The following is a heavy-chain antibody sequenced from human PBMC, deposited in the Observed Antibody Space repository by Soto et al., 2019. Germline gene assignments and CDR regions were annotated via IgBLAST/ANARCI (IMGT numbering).Heavy chain of an antibody. V-gene: IGHV3-48*02. CDR3: ARGDVLRFLEPPDDAFDI. CDR1: GFTFSNYS. J-gene: IGHJ3*02. D-gene: IGHD3-3*01. Sequence: EVQLVESGGGLVQPGGSLRLSCAASGFTFSNYSMNWVRQAPGKGLEWVSYISSSSSTIYYADSVKGRFTISRDNAKNSLYLQMNSLRDEDTAVYYCARGDVLRFLEPPDDAFDIWGQGTMVTVSS. CDR2: ISSSSSTI.